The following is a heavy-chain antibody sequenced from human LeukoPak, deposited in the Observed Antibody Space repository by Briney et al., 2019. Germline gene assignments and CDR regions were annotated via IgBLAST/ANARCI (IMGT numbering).Heavy chain of an antibody. Sequence: GRSLRLSCAASGFTFSSYAMHWVRQAPGKGLEWVAVISYDGSNKYYADSVKGRFTISRDNSKNTLYLQMNSLRAEDTAVYYCARDRRPDYGDYNFDYWGQGTLVTVSS. CDR3: ARDRRPDYGDYNFDY. V-gene: IGHV3-30*04. CDR1: GFTFSSYA. CDR2: ISYDGSNK. D-gene: IGHD4-17*01. J-gene: IGHJ4*02.